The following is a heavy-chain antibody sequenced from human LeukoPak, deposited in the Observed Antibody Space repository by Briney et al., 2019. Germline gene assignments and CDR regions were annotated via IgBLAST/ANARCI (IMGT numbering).Heavy chain of an antibody. V-gene: IGHV3-48*02. CDR1: GFTFRTYG. Sequence: GGSLRLSYAAYGFTFRTYGMNWVRQAPGKGLEWVSYISSSSSSKYYGDSVKGRFTISRDNAKDSLYLQMNSLRDEDTAIYYCARELVQCSGGSCYGSWFDTWGQGILVTVSS. CDR3: ARELVQCSGGSCYGSWFDT. CDR2: ISSSSSSK. J-gene: IGHJ5*02. D-gene: IGHD2-15*01.